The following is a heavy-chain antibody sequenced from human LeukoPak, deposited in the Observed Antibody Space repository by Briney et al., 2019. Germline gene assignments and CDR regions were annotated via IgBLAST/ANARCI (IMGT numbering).Heavy chain of an antibody. D-gene: IGHD3-22*01. Sequence: SWVRQAXXQGLEWRGWISAYNGNTNYAQKLQGRVTMTTDTSTSTAYMELRSLRSDDTAVYYCARKPPNYYDSSGLSYWGQGTLVTVSS. CDR3: ARKPPNYYDSSGLSY. J-gene: IGHJ4*02. CDR2: ISAYNGNT. V-gene: IGHV1-18*01.